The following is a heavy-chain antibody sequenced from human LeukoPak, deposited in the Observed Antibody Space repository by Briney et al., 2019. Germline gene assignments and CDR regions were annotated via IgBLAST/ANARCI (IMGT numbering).Heavy chain of an antibody. CDR1: GFTFSSYG. CDR3: ARAGCSMVRGQGGYYFDY. CDR2: IWYDGSNK. J-gene: IGHJ4*02. D-gene: IGHD3-10*01. Sequence: GRSLRLSCAASGFTFSSYGMHWVRQAPGKGLEWVAVIWYDGSNKYYADSVKGRFTISRDNSKNTLYLQMNSLRAEDTAVYYCARAGCSMVRGQGGYYFDYWGQGTLVTVSS. V-gene: IGHV3-33*01.